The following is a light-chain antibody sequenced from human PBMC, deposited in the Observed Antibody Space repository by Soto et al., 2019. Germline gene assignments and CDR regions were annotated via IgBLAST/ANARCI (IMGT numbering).Light chain of an antibody. CDR2: DVS. Sequence: QSVPTQPRSVSRSPGQSVTISCTGTSSDVGGYNYVSWYQQHPGKAPKLMIYDVSKRPSGVPDRFSGSKSGNTASLTISGLQAEDEADYYCCSYAGSYTGVFGGGTKLTVL. J-gene: IGLJ2*01. CDR3: CSYAGSYTGV. CDR1: SSDVGGYNY. V-gene: IGLV2-11*01.